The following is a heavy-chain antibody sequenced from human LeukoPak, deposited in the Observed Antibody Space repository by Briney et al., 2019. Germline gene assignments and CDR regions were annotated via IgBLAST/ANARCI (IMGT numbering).Heavy chain of an antibody. D-gene: IGHD2/OR15-2a*01. CDR1: GFTFSSYS. J-gene: IGHJ3*02. V-gene: IGHV3-21*01. CDR3: ARLSMKDAFDI. Sequence: PGGSLRLSCAASGFTFSSYSMNWVRQAPGKGPEWVSSISSSSSYIYYADSVKGRFTISRDNAKNSLYLQMNSLRAEDTAVYYCARLSMKDAFDIWGQGTMVTVSS. CDR2: ISSSSSYI.